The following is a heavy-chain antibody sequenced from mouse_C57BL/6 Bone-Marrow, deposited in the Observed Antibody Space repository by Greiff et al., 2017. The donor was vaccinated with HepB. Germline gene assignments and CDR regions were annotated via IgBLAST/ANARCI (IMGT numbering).Heavy chain of an antibody. J-gene: IGHJ4*01. CDR3: TTERDYAMDY. CDR2: IDPENGDT. V-gene: IGHV14-4*01. Sequence: PLQQSGAELVRPGASVKLSCTASGFNIKDDYMHWVKQRPEQGLEWIGWIDPENGDTEYASKFQGKATITADTSSNTAYRQLSSLTSEDTAVYYCTTERDYAMDYWGQGTSVTVSS. CDR1: GFNIKDDY.